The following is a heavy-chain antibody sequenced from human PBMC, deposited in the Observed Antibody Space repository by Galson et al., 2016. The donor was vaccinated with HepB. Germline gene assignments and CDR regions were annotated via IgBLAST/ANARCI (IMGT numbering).Heavy chain of an antibody. Sequence: SVKVSCKASGGTFSGYALSWVRQAPGHGLEWMGGIKPLLGTTDYAQRFQGRVTITADESTNTAYMEVSSLTSEDTAVYYCARHHGSASYYNAHYYYDMDVWGQGTTVTVSS. J-gene: IGHJ6*02. CDR1: GGTFSGYA. D-gene: IGHD3-10*01. CDR2: IKPLLGTT. CDR3: ARHHGSASYYNAHYYYDMDV. V-gene: IGHV1-69*13.